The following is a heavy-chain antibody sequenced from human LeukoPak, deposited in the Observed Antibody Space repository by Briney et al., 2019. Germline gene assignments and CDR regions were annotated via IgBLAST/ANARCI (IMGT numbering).Heavy chain of an antibody. CDR3: ARSRYFDWLLEDY. Sequence: GASVKVSCKASGYTFTGYYMRWVRQAPGQGLEWMGWINPNSGGTNYAQKFQGRVTMTRDTSISTAYMELSRLRSDDTAVYYCARSRYFDWLLEDYWGQGTLVTVSS. CDR2: INPNSGGT. V-gene: IGHV1-2*02. D-gene: IGHD3-9*01. J-gene: IGHJ4*02. CDR1: GYTFTGYY.